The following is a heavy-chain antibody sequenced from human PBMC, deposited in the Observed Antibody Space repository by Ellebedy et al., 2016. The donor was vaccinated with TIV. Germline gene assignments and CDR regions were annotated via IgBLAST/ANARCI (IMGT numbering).Heavy chain of an antibody. J-gene: IGHJ4*02. CDR1: GGSFSSYA. CDR3: ASPADAGGY. CDR2: IIHLFGIG. D-gene: IGHD3-16*01. Sequence: SVKVSXXASGGSFSSYAISWVRQAPGQGLEWMGGIIHLFGIGNYAQKFQGRVTITADKSTGTAYMEVSSLRAEDTAVYTCASPADAGGYWGQGTLVTVSS. V-gene: IGHV1-69*10.